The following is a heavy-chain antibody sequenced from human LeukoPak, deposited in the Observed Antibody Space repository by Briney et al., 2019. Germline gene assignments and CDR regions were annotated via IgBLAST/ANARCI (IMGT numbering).Heavy chain of an antibody. CDR1: GLTFSSDT. Sequence: GGSMRLSCAASGLTFSSDTMSWVRQAPGKGLEWVSTITTSDGNTYYANSVKGRLTVSRDNSKNTLFLQMNSLRAEDTAVYYCAKDGGLWVSAHWGDSWGRGTLVTVSS. CDR3: AKDGGLWVSAHWGDS. J-gene: IGHJ4*02. CDR2: ITTSDGNT. D-gene: IGHD7-27*01. V-gene: IGHV3-23*01.